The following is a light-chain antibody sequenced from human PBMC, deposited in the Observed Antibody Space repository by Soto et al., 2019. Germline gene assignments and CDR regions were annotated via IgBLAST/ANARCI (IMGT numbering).Light chain of an antibody. CDR2: AAS. CDR3: QQRSNWPLT. J-gene: IGKJ4*01. V-gene: IGKV3-11*01. CDR1: QSVSSS. Sequence: EIVLTQSRAILSLSPGERATLSCRASQSVSSSLSWYQQKPGQAPRLLIYAASNRATGVPARFSGSGSGTDFTLTISSLEPEDFAVYYCQQRSNWPLTFGGGTKVEIK.